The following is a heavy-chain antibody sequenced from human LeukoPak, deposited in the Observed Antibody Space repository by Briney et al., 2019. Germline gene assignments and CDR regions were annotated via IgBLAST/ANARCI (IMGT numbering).Heavy chain of an antibody. V-gene: IGHV4-39*07. J-gene: IGHJ6*04. D-gene: IGHD4-11*01. CDR1: GGSITSSSYY. Sequence: SETLSLTCTVSGGSITSSSYYWGWIRQPPGNGLEWIGSIYYSGSTYYNPSLKSRVTISVDTSKNQFSLKLSSVTAADTAVYYCARARVYPERNLDVWGKGTTVTVSS. CDR3: ARARVYPERNLDV. CDR2: IYYSGST.